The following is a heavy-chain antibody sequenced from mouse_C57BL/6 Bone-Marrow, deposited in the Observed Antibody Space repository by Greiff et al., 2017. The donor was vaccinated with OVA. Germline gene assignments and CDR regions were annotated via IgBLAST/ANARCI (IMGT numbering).Heavy chain of an antibody. CDR3: ACSGYYDYDENFDY. J-gene: IGHJ2*01. Sequence: VKLVESGAELAKPGASVKLSCKASGYTFTSYWMNWVKQRPGQGLEWIGYINPSSGYTKYNQKFKDKAKLTADKSASTAYMKLGSLTFEESAVYYCACSGYYDYDENFDYWGQGTTLTVSS. CDR1: GYTFTSYW. D-gene: IGHD2-4*01. V-gene: IGHV1-7*01. CDR2: INPSSGYT.